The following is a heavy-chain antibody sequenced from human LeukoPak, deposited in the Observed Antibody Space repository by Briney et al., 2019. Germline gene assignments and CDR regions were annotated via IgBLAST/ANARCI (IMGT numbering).Heavy chain of an antibody. Sequence: SETLSLTCAVYGGSFSGYYWSWIRQPPGKGLEWIGEINHSGSTNYNPSLKSRVTISVDTSKNRFSLKLSSVTAADTAVYYCAREAGGYSSSGFFDYWGQGTLVTVSS. CDR2: INHSGST. D-gene: IGHD6-6*01. CDR1: GGSFSGYY. J-gene: IGHJ4*02. V-gene: IGHV4-34*01. CDR3: AREAGGYSSSGFFDY.